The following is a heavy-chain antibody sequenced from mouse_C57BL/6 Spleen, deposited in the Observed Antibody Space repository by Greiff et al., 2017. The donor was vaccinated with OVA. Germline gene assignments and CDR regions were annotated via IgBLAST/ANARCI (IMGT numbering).Heavy chain of an antibody. CDR3: ARVGATDYFDY. V-gene: IGHV5-6*01. D-gene: IGHD3-1*01. Sequence: EVKVVESGGDLVKPGGSLKLSCAASGFTFSSYGLSWVRQTPDKRLEWVATISSGGSYTYYPDSVKGRFTISRDNAKNTLYLQMSSLKSEDTAMYYCARVGATDYFDYWGQGTTLTVSS. J-gene: IGHJ2*01. CDR2: ISSGGSYT. CDR1: GFTFSSYG.